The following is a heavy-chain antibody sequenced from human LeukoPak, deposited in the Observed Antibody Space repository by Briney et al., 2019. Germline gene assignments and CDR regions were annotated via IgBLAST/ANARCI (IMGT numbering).Heavy chain of an antibody. V-gene: IGHV1-69*04. CDR3: ARDGAEKVDSSSWYGVWPFDY. CDR1: GGTFSSYA. Sequence: GASVKVSCKASGGTFSSYAISWVRQAPGQGLEWMGRIIPILGIANYAQKFQGRVTITADKSTSTAYMELSSLRSEDTAVYYCARDGAEKVDSSSWYGVWPFDYWGQGTLVTVSS. D-gene: IGHD6-13*01. CDR2: IIPILGIA. J-gene: IGHJ4*02.